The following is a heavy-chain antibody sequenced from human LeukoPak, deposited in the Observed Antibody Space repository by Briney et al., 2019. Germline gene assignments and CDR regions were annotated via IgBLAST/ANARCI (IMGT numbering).Heavy chain of an antibody. CDR1: GYTFSNYG. J-gene: IGHJ4*01. CDR3: ARDNDKVVDH. Sequence: PQASVKVSCTTSGYTFSNYGISWVRQAPGQGLEWMGWITAYNGNRLYAQRFQGRITLTTDTSTSTSYMELRSLEYDDTAIYYCARDNDKVVDHWGQGTLVTVSS. D-gene: IGHD1-1*01. CDR2: ITAYNGNR. V-gene: IGHV1-18*01.